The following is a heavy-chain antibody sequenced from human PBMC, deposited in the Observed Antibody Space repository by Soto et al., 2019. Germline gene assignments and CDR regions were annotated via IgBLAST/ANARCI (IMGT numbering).Heavy chain of an antibody. CDR2: INAGNGNT. V-gene: IGHV1-3*01. Sequence: QVQLVQSGAEVKKPGASVKVSCKASGYTFTSYAMHWVRQAPGQRLERMGWINAGNGNTKYSQKVQGRVTITRNTCASTAEIELSRLSCEDTALQYFTRALYGAHGIYYYHYMDVWGKGPTITVS. J-gene: IGHJ6*03. CDR1: GYTFTSYA. D-gene: IGHD4-17*01. CDR3: TRALYGAHGIYYYHYMDV.